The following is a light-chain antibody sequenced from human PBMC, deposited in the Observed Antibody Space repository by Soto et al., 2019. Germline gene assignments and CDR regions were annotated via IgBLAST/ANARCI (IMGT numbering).Light chain of an antibody. Sequence: EIVMTQSPATLSVSPGERATLSCRASQSVSSNSAWYQQKPGQAPRLLIYGAFTRATGIPARFSGSGSGTEFTLTISSLQSEDFAVYYCQQYNNWPPWTFGQGTKVEIK. V-gene: IGKV3-15*01. CDR3: QQYNNWPPWT. CDR2: GAF. J-gene: IGKJ1*01. CDR1: QSVSSN.